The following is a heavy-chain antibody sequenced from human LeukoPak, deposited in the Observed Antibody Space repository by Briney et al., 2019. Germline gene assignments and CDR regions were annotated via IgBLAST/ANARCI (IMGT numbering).Heavy chain of an antibody. CDR2: ITRSSTTI. D-gene: IGHD2-2*01. V-gene: IGHV3-48*01. CDR1: GFNFSIYS. Sequence: GGSLRLSCAASGFNFSIYSMNWVRQAPGKGLEWVSYITRSSTTIYYADSVKGRFTISRDNAKNSLYLQMNSLRAEDTAVYYCAKGSKYCGSTSCLNWFDPWGQGTLVTVSS. CDR3: AKGSKYCGSTSCLNWFDP. J-gene: IGHJ5*02.